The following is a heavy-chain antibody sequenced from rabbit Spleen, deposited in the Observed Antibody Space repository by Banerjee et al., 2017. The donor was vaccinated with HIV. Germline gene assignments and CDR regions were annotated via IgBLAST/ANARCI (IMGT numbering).Heavy chain of an antibody. CDR3: ARDTSSSFSSYGMDL. D-gene: IGHD1-1*01. Sequence: QSLEESGGDLVKPGASLTLTCIASGVSFSGNSYMCWVRQAPGKGLEWIACIDSGSSGFTYFASWAKGRFTISKASSTTVTLQMTSLTAADTATYFCARDTSSSFSSYGMDLWGRGPSSPS. J-gene: IGHJ6*01. CDR1: GVSFSGNSY. V-gene: IGHV1S40*01. CDR2: IDSGSSGFT.